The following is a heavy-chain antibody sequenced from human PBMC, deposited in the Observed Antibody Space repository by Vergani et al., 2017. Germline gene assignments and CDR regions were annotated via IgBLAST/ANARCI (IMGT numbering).Heavy chain of an antibody. Sequence: QLQLQESGPGLVKPSATLSLTCSVSGASIRSSNYYWGWIRHPPGKGLEWIASIYYSGSTYYNPSLKSRVTISVDTSKNQFFLKLSPVTAADTAVYFCARHSTVEWLVKLGWIDPWGQGILGTVSS. D-gene: IGHD6-19*01. CDR1: GASIRSSNYY. V-gene: IGHV4-39*01. J-gene: IGHJ5*02. CDR3: ARHSTVEWLVKLGWIDP. CDR2: IYYSGST.